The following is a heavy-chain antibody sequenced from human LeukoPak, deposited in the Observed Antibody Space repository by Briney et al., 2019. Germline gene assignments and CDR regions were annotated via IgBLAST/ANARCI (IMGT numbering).Heavy chain of an antibody. Sequence: PGGSLRLSCAASGLTFSSYAMSWVRQAPGKGPEWVSGISGSGGSTYCAESVKGRFTISRDNSKNTLYVQMNSLRAEDTAVYYCAKGSHLLDYWGQGTLVTVST. CDR2: ISGSGGST. J-gene: IGHJ4*02. CDR3: AKGSHLLDY. V-gene: IGHV3-23*01. CDR1: GLTFSSYA.